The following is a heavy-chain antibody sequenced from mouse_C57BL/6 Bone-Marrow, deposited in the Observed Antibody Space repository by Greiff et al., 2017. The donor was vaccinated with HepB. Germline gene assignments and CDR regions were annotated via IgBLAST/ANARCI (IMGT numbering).Heavy chain of an antibody. CDR1: GFTFSSYA. CDR2: ISDGGSYT. D-gene: IGHD1-1*01. CDR3: ARNHYYDGSS. V-gene: IGHV5-4*03. J-gene: IGHJ1*03. Sequence: DVKLQESGGGLVKPGGSLKLSCAASGFTFSSYAMSWVRQTPEKRLEWVATISDGGSYTYYTDNVKGRFTISRDNAKNNLYLQMSHLKSEDTAMYYCARNHYYDGSSWGTGTTVTVSS.